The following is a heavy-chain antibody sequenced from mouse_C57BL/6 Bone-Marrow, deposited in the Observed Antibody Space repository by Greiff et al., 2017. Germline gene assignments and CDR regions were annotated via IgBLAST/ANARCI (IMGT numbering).Heavy chain of an antibody. V-gene: IGHV5-17*01. D-gene: IGHD2-10*02. J-gene: IGHJ2*01. Sequence: EVQGVESGGGLVKPGGSLKLSCAASGFTFSDYGMHWVRQAPEKGLEWVAYISSGSSTIYYADTVKGRFTISRDNAKNTLFLQITSLRSEDTAMYYCARHECGNYYYLDYWGQGTTLTVSS. CDR2: ISSGSSTI. CDR1: GFTFSDYG. CDR3: ARHECGNYYYLDY.